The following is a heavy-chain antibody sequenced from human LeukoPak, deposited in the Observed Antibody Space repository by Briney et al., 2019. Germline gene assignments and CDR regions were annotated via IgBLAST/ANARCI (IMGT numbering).Heavy chain of an antibody. D-gene: IGHD3-10*02. V-gene: IGHV3-23*01. J-gene: IGHJ6*04. CDR3: AELGITMIGGV. CDR2: ISASGART. CDR1: GFTFRSYA. Sequence: GGSLRLSCAASGFTFRSYAMSWVRQAPGKGLEWVSAISASGARTFYADSVKGRFTISRDNSKNTLYLQMNSLRAEDTAVYYCAELGITMIGGVWGKGTTVTISS.